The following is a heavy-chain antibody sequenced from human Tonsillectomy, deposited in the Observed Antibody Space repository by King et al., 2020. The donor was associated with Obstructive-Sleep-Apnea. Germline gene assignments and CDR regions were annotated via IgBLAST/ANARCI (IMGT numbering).Heavy chain of an antibody. CDR2: IKEDGSEK. V-gene: IGHV3-7*03. CDR3: ARVPGYNYGKGYFDF. D-gene: IGHD5-18*01. J-gene: IGHJ4*02. CDR1: GFSFSNYW. Sequence: VQLVESGGGLVQPGGSLRLSCAASGFSFSNYWMSWVRQAPGKGLEWVANIKEDGSEKYYVVSVKGRFTISRDNAKNSLYLQMNSLRAEDTAVYYCARVPGYNYGKGYFDFWGQGTLVTVSS.